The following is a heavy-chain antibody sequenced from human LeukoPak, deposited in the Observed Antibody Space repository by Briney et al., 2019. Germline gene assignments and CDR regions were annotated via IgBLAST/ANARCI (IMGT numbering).Heavy chain of an antibody. Sequence: GGSLRLSCVGSGFTYSNYWMHWVRQAPGKEPVWVSRINPDGTTTDYADSVKGRFTISRDNAKNLLYLQMNGLRADDTAVYYCAKDLSWNTAGRWGQGTLVTVSS. J-gene: IGHJ4*02. D-gene: IGHD1/OR15-1a*01. V-gene: IGHV3-74*01. CDR1: GFTYSNYW. CDR2: INPDGTTT. CDR3: AKDLSWNTAGR.